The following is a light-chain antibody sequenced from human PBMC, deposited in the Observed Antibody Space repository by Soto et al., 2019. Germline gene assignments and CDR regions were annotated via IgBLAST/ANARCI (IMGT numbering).Light chain of an antibody. CDR2: GAS. V-gene: IGKV3-20*01. Sequence: EIVLTQSPGTLSLSPGERATLSCRVSQSVSSSYLAWYQQKPGQAPRLLIYGASSRAIGIPDRFSGSGSGTDFTLTISSLQSEDFAVYYCQQYVSPPITFGQGTRLEIK. J-gene: IGKJ5*01. CDR1: QSVSSSY. CDR3: QQYVSPPIT.